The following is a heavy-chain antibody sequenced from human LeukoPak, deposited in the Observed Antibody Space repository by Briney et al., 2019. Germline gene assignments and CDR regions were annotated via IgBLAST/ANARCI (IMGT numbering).Heavy chain of an antibody. Sequence: GASVKVSCKVSGYTFTRYYMHWLRQAPGQGLEWMGIINPSGGDTTYAQKFQGRVTMTRDMSTSTVYMELSSLISEDTAVYYCARGDREDYDFWSGYPQPMDVWGKGTTVTVSS. CDR3: ARGDREDYDFWSGYPQPMDV. CDR2: INPSGGDT. D-gene: IGHD3-3*01. V-gene: IGHV1-46*01. CDR1: GYTFTRYY. J-gene: IGHJ6*03.